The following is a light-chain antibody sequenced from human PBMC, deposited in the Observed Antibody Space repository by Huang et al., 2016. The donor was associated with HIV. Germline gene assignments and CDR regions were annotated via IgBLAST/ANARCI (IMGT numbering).Light chain of an antibody. V-gene: IGKV3-15*01. J-gene: IGKJ2*01. Sequence: VMTQSPATLSVSPGERATLSCRASESILRNLAWYQPRPGQPPRLLICGASVRPPGSPDRVRGSGSGTEVSVTISSLQSEDFAVYYCQQYNKWPPYTYGQGTKLEIK. CDR2: GAS. CDR1: ESILRN. CDR3: QQYNKWPPYT.